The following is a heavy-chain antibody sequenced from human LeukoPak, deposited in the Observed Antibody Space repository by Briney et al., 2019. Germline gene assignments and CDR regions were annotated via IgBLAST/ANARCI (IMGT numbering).Heavy chain of an antibody. CDR2: ISHSGETT. V-gene: IGHV3-23*01. D-gene: IGHD6-13*01. J-gene: IGHJ4*02. CDR3: AKELGRRRIGSSTSSSWPHGGN. CDR1: GFTFNIYA. Sequence: PGGSLRLSCAASGFTFNIYAMTWVRQAPGRGLEWVSVISHSGETTYYADSVKGRFTISRDNSKNTVYLQMNSLRAEDTAVYYCAKELGRRRIGSSTSSSWPHGGNWGQGTLVTVSS.